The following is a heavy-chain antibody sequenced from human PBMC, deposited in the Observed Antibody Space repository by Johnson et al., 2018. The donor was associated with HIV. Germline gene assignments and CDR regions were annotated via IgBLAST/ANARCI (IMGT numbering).Heavy chain of an antibody. J-gene: IGHJ3*02. CDR1: GFPFSNYG. CDR2: ISTSGSTI. V-gene: IGHV3-48*01. CDR3: ARERGSIQLWLTDAVDI. Sequence: VQLVESGGGVVQPGRSLRLSCAASGFPFSNYGMHWVRQAPGKGLEWVSYISTSGSTIYYADSVKGRFTISRENAKNSLYLQMNSLRAGDPAVYYCARERGSIQLWLTDAVDIWGQGTMVTVSS. D-gene: IGHD5-18*01.